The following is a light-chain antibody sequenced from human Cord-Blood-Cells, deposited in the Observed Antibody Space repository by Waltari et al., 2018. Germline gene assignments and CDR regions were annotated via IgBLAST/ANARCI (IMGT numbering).Light chain of an antibody. CDR1: SSDVGGYNY. J-gene: IGLJ2*01. Sequence: QSALTQPRSVSGSPGQSVTISCTGTSSDVGGYNYVSWYQQHPGKAPKLMIYDVSKRPSGVPDRFSGSKSGNTASLTISGLQAEDEADYYYCSYAGSYTFEVFGG. CDR3: CSYAGSYTFEV. CDR2: DVS. V-gene: IGLV2-11*01.